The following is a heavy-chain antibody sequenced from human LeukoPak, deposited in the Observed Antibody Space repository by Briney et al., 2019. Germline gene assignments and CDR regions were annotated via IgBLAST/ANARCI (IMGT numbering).Heavy chain of an antibody. CDR2: IYHSGST. CDR1: GYSISSGYY. Sequence: PSETLSLTCAVSGYSISSGYYWGWIRQPPGKGLEWIGSIYHSGSTYYNPSLKSRVTISVDTSKNQFSLKLSSVTAADTAVYYCARHFVFGGTTDYWGQGTLVTVSS. V-gene: IGHV4-38-2*01. D-gene: IGHD3-10*01. CDR3: ARHFVFGGTTDY. J-gene: IGHJ4*02.